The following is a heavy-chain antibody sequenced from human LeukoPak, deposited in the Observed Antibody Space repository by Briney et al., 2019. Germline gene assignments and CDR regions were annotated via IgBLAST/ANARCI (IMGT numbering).Heavy chain of an antibody. D-gene: IGHD3-10*01. Sequence: HTGGSLRLSCAASGFTFSSYWMHWVRQAPGKGLVWVSRISGDGSITAYADSVKGRFTISRDDAKNTLYLQMNSLRAEDTAVYYCARGRAGNYYNHNDYWGQGTLVTVSS. CDR2: ISGDGSIT. CDR3: ARGRAGNYYNHNDY. CDR1: GFTFSSYW. J-gene: IGHJ4*01. V-gene: IGHV3-74*01.